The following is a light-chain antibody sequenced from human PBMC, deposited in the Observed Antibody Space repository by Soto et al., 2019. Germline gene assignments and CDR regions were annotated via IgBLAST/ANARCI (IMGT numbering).Light chain of an antibody. CDR2: GAS. J-gene: IGKJ1*01. V-gene: IGKV3-20*01. Sequence: EIVLTQSPGTLSLSPGERATLSCRASQSVSNNYLAWYQQKPGQAPRLLIYGASSRATGIPDRFRGSGSGTDFTLTIARVEPEDFAVYYCQQYGNSPPWTFGQGTKVDIK. CDR3: QQYGNSPPWT. CDR1: QSVSNNY.